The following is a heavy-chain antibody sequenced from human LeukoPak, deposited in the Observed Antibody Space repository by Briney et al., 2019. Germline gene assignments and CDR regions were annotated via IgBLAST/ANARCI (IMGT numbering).Heavy chain of an antibody. CDR2: IWLDGSNK. J-gene: IGHJ4*02. V-gene: IGHV3-33*01. D-gene: IGHD3-9*01. CDR1: GFIFVDYG. CDR3: ARDDIFGGYTIDY. Sequence: PGGSLRLSCATSGFIFVDYGMHWVRQAPGKGLEWVAVIWLDGSNKYYADSVKARFSTSRDDSRNTLYLQMNSLRADDTAMYYCARDDIFGGYTIDYWGQGAPVTVSS.